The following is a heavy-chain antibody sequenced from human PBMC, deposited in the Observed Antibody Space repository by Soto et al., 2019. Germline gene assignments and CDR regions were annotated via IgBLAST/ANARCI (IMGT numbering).Heavy chain of an antibody. J-gene: IGHJ4*02. D-gene: IGHD3-10*01. CDR3: AKRIAAPGSLYY. CDR2: VSYDVSNT. V-gene: IGHV3-30*18. CDR1: GFTFSIYG. Sequence: QVQLVESGGGVVQPGRSLRLSCTASGFTFSIYGMHWVRQAPGKGREWVAVVSYDVSNTYYADSVKGRFTNSRDNSKNTLNRYMNSLTAEDTSVHYCAKRIAAPGSLYYRGQGTLVTVSS.